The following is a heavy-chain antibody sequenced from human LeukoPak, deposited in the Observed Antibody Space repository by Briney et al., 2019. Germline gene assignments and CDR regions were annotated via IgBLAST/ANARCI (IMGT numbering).Heavy chain of an antibody. J-gene: IGHJ4*02. CDR2: ISSSSNYI. CDR1: GFIFSSYT. CDR3: AREGVVVAWYYFDY. Sequence: GGSLRLSCAASGFIFSSYTINWVRQAPGKGLEWVSSISSSSNYIYYADSVKGRFTISRDNAQNSLYLQMNSLRAEDTAVYYCAREGVVVAWYYFDYWGQGTLVTVSS. D-gene: IGHD2-15*01. V-gene: IGHV3-21*01.